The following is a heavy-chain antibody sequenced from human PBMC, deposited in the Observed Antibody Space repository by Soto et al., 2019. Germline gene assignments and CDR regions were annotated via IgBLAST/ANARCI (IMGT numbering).Heavy chain of an antibody. J-gene: IGHJ5*02. CDR1: GFSLSTSGVG. V-gene: IGHV2-5*02. CDR2: IYWDDDK. D-gene: IGHD2-21*02. Sequence: QITLKESGPTLVKPTQTLTLTCTFSGFSLSTSGVGVGWIRQPPGKALEWLALIYWDDDKRYSPLLKSRLTNPKDTAQIQGVPTMTDIDAVDPSTYCCAHVACGADCYTPGSLHHWGEGTQIAVSS. CDR3: AHVACGADCYTPGSLHH.